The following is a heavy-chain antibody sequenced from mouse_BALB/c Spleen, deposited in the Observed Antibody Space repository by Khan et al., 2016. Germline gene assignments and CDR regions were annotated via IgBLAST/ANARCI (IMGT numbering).Heavy chain of an antibody. CDR1: DYSITSGYY. V-gene: IGHV3-6*02. J-gene: IGHJ3*01. D-gene: IGHD2-10*01. Sequence: EVQLQESGPGLVKPSQSLSLTCSVTDYSITSGYYWNWIRQFPGNKLEWMGYISYDGSNNYNPSLKNRISITRDTSKNQFFLKLNSVTTEDTATYYCARGAYYGNYWFAYWGQGTLVTVSA. CDR2: ISYDGSN. CDR3: ARGAYYGNYWFAY.